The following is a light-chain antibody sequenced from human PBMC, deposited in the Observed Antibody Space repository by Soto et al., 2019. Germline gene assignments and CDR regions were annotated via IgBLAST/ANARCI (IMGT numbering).Light chain of an antibody. CDR3: QQYESLPLT. Sequence: DIQMTQSPSSLSASVGDRVTITCQASQDINKNLIWYQQKPGKAPKLLIYDASDLETGVPSRSSGSGSGTGFTFTISSLQPEDFATYYCQQYESLPLTFGQGTRLEI. V-gene: IGKV1-33*01. CDR2: DAS. J-gene: IGKJ5*01. CDR1: QDINKN.